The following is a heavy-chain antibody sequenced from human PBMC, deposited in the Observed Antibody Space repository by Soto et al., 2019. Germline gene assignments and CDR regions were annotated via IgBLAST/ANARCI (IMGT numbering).Heavy chain of an antibody. CDR2: ISGSGGST. V-gene: IGHV3-23*01. CDR1: GFTFSSYA. D-gene: IGHD3-3*01. Sequence: EVQLLESGGGLVQPGGSLRLSCAASGFTFSSYAMSWVRQAPGKGLEWVSAISGSGGSTYYADSVKGRFTISRDNAKNPLYLQMNTLRAEDTAVYYCAKGSGYYYGMDVWGQGTTVTVSS. CDR3: AKGSGYYYGMDV. J-gene: IGHJ6*02.